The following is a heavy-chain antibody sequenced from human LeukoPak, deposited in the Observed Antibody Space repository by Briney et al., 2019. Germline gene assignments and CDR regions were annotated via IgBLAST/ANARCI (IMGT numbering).Heavy chain of an antibody. CDR2: ISGSGGST. D-gene: IGHD6-13*01. V-gene: IGHV3-23*01. CDR3: AKKVAAAGSFDY. CDR1: GFTFSIYA. J-gene: IGHJ4*02. Sequence: GGSLRLSCAASGFTFSIYAMSLVRQAPGKGLEWVSAISGSGGSTYYADSVKGRFTISRDNSKNTLYLQMNSLRAEDTAVYYCAKKVAAAGSFDYWGQGTLVTVSS.